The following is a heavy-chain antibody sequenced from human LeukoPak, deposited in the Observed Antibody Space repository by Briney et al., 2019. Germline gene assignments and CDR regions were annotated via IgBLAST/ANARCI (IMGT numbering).Heavy chain of an antibody. Sequence: GESLRLSCAASGFTFSSYAMSWVRQAPEKGLEWVAAICRSGGSTYYAASVKGRFTISRDNAKNTMYLQMNSLRAEDTAVYSCAKPGAIVVVTAMQSDYWGQGTLVTVSS. J-gene: IGHJ4*02. V-gene: IGHV3-23*01. CDR1: GFTFSSYA. CDR2: ICRSGGST. CDR3: AKPGAIVVVTAMQSDY. D-gene: IGHD2-21*02.